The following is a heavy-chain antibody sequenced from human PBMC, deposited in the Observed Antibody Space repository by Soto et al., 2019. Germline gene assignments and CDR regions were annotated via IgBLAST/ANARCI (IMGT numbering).Heavy chain of an antibody. CDR1: GFTFSSYG. V-gene: IGHV3-33*01. CDR2: IWYDGSNK. Sequence: ESGGGVVQPGRSLRLSCAASGFTFSSYGMHWVRQAPGKGLEWVAVIWYDGSNKYYADSVKGRFTISRDNSKNTLYLQMNSLRAEDTAVYYCARDCGGGSCYFDYWGQGTLVTVSS. CDR3: ARDCGGGSCYFDY. J-gene: IGHJ4*02. D-gene: IGHD2-15*01.